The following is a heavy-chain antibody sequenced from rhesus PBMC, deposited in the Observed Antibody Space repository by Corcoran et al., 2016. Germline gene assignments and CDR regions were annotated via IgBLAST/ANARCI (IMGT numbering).Heavy chain of an antibody. CDR1: GFTFSSYW. V-gene: IGHV3S42*01. CDR2: INGGGGTT. CDR3: AKADS. J-gene: IGHJ6*01. Sequence: EVRLVESGGGLVQPGGSLRLSCAASGFTFSSYWMNWVRQTPGKGIEWISSINGGGGTTNYADSVKGRFTISRDNSKNTLSLQMNSLRAEDTAVYYCAKADSWGQGVVVTVSS.